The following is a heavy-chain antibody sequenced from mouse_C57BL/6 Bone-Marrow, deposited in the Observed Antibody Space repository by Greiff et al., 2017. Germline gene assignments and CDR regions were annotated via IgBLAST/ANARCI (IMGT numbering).Heavy chain of an antibody. CDR1: GFTFSSYA. CDR2: ISDGGSYT. J-gene: IGHJ3*01. V-gene: IGHV5-4*01. CDR3: ARDRQLRLAY. Sequence: EVHLVESGGGLVKPGGSLKLSCAASGFTFSSYAMSWVRQTPEKRLEWVATISDGGSYTYYPDNVKGRFTISGDKAKNNLYLQMSHLKSEDTAMYYCARDRQLRLAYWGQGTLVTVSA. D-gene: IGHD3-2*02.